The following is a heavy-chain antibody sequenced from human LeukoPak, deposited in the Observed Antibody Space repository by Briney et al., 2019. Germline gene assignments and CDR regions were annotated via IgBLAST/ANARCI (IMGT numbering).Heavy chain of an antibody. J-gene: IGHJ4*02. V-gene: IGHV4-34*01. CDR3: ARVPQVVAATDYYFDY. Sequence: SSETLSLTCAVYGGSFSDYYWSWIRQPPGKGLEWIGEINHSGSTNYNPSLKSRVSMSADTSKNQFSLKLSSVTAADTAVYYCARVPQVVAATDYYFDYWGQGTLVTVSS. CDR2: INHSGST. CDR1: GGSFSDYY. D-gene: IGHD2-15*01.